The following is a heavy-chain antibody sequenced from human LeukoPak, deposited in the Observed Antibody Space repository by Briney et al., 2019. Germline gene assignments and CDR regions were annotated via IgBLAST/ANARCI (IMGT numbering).Heavy chain of an antibody. D-gene: IGHD1-14*01. CDR1: GFTFSSYD. V-gene: IGHV3-13*01. CDR2: IGTAGDT. CDR3: ARVLRDTGAFDI. J-gene: IGHJ3*02. Sequence: PGGSLRLSCAASGFTFSSYDMHWVRQATGKGLEWVSAIGTAGDTYYPGSVKGRFTISRENAKNSLYLQMNSLRAGDTAVYYCARVLRDTGAFDIWGQGTMVTVFS.